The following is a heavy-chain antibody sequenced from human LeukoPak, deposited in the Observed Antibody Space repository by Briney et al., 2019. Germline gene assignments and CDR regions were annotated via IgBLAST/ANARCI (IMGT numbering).Heavy chain of an antibody. CDR2: IYTSGST. D-gene: IGHD2-15*01. V-gene: IGHV4-61*02. J-gene: IGHJ4*02. CDR3: ARDYCSGGSCYYLDY. CDR1: GGSISSGSYY. Sequence: SETLSLTCTVSGGSISSGSYYWSWIRQPAGKGLEWIGRIYTSGSTNYNPSLKSRVTISVDTSKNQFSLKLSSVTAADTAVYYCARDYCSGGSCYYLDYWGPGNPGHRLL.